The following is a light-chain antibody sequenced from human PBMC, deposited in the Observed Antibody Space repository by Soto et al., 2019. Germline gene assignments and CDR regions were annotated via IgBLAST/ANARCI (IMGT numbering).Light chain of an antibody. Sequence: SVMSVPRGVSWSPGQKVTISCTGASSDVGGYNYVSWYQQHPGKAPKLMIYDVSKRPSGVPDRFSGSKSGNTASLTISGLQTEDEADYYCCSYAGKYTYVFGTGTKVTVL. CDR1: SSDVGGYNY. V-gene: IGLV2-11*01. CDR2: DVS. CDR3: CSYAGKYTYV. J-gene: IGLJ1*01.